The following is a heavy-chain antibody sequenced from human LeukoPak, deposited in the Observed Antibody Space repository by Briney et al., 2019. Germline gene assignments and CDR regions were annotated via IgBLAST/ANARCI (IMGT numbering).Heavy chain of an antibody. J-gene: IGHJ4*02. D-gene: IGHD6-19*01. V-gene: IGHV4-61*01. Sequence: SETLSLTCTVSGGSVSSGSNYWSWIRQPPGKRLEWIGYIYYSGSTNYNPSLNSRVTISLDTSKYQFSLNLSSVTAADTAVYYCARGLPVAYFDYWGQGTLVTVSS. CDR3: ARGLPVAYFDY. CDR2: IYYSGST. CDR1: GGSVSSGSNY.